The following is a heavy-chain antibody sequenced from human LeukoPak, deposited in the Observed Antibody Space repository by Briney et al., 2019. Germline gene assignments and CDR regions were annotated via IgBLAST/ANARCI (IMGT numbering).Heavy chain of an antibody. CDR3: ARGPLKSYCSGGSCYGGGGDY. Sequence: PSETLSLACAVYGGSFSGYYWSWIRQPPGKGLEWIGEINHSGSTNYNPSLKSRVTISVDTSKNQFSLKLSSVTAADTAVYYCARGPLKSYCSGGSCYGGGGDYWGQGTLVTVSS. CDR2: INHSGST. J-gene: IGHJ4*02. CDR1: GGSFSGYY. D-gene: IGHD2-15*01. V-gene: IGHV4-34*01.